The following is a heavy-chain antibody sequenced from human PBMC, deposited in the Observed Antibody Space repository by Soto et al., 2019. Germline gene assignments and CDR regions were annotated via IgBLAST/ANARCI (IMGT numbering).Heavy chain of an antibody. Sequence: QLHQQQWGAGLLKPSETLSLTCAAYGGSFSCYFWNWIRQSPGKGLEWIGKVNHNGRNNYNPSPQSRVTMSLDMSKNQISLTLTSVTAAVTAVYYCARGGSSDWQVAFDFWGQGTMVTVSS. J-gene: IGHJ3*01. V-gene: IGHV4-34*01. CDR3: ARGGSSDWQVAFDF. CDR2: VNHNGRN. D-gene: IGHD6-19*01. CDR1: GGSFSCYF.